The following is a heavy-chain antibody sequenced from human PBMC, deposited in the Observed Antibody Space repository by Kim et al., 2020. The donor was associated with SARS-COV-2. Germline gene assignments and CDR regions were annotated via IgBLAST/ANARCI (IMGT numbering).Heavy chain of an antibody. J-gene: IGHJ4*02. D-gene: IGHD5-12*01. Sequence: PSFQGQVTIPADKSISTAYLQWSSLKASDTAMYYCARGGDGYNYHFDYWGQGTLVTVSS. V-gene: IGHV5-51*01. CDR3: ARGGDGYNYHFDY.